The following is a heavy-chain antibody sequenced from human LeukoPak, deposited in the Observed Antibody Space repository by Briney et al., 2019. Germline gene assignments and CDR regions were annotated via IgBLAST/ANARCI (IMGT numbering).Heavy chain of an antibody. J-gene: IGHJ4*02. V-gene: IGHV3-53*05. CDR3: AKSKISKGTTTVSSFDY. CDR1: GLTVSSNY. Sequence: PGGSLRLSCAVSGLTVSSNYMSLVRQAPGKGLEWVSIIYSDGTTYYRDSVKGRFTISRDNSKNTLYLQMNSLRAEDTAVYYCAKSKISKGTTTVSSFDYWGQGTLVTVSS. CDR2: IYSDGTT. D-gene: IGHD4-11*01.